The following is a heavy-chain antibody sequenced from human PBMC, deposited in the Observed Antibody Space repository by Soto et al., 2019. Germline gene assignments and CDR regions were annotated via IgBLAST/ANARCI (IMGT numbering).Heavy chain of an antibody. J-gene: IGHJ4*02. D-gene: IGHD2-2*01. V-gene: IGHV1-69*13. CDR1: GGTFSSYA. CDR2: INPIMGTA. Sequence: ASEKVSSKASGGTFSSYAVRWVRQAPGQGLEWMGAINPIMGTANYAQKVQGRVTMTADPSTSTAYMELSSLRSEDTAVYYCARGDCSSTSCYGFDYWGQGTLVTVSS. CDR3: ARGDCSSTSCYGFDY.